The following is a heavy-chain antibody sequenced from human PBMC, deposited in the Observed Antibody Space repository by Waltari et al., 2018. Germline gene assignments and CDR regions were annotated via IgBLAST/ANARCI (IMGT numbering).Heavy chain of an antibody. Sequence: QVQLQQWGAGLLKPSEPLSLTCAVYGGSFSGYYWSWIRPPPGKGLEWIGDINHSGSTNYNPSLKSRVTISVDTSKNQFSLKLSSVTAADTAVYYCARGLPDLGRILWFGEFVDAFDIWGQGTMVTVSS. V-gene: IGHV4-34*01. D-gene: IGHD3-10*01. CDR3: ARGLPDLGRILWFGEFVDAFDI. CDR2: INHSGST. J-gene: IGHJ3*02. CDR1: GGSFSGYY.